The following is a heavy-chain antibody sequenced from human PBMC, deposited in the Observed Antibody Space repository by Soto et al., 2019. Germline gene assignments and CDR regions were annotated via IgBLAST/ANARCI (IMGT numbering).Heavy chain of an antibody. CDR2: INSFNCNT. CDR1: GYTFISYG. D-gene: IGHD6-19*01. CDR3: ARDPVAGTYFDY. Sequence: QVQLVQSGAEVKKPGASVKVSCKASGYTFISYGISWVRQAPGQGLEWMGWINSFNCNTKYAQKLQGRFTMTRDTSTSTPYMELMSLRSDDTAVYYCARDPVAGTYFDYWGQGTL. V-gene: IGHV1-18*01. J-gene: IGHJ4*02.